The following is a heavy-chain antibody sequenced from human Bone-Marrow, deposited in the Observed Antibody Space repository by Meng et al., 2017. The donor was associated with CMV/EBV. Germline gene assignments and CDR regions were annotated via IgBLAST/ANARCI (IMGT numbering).Heavy chain of an antibody. D-gene: IGHD3-22*01. CDR2: ISSSGSAK. V-gene: IGHV3-48*03. CDR3: ARVDYDNSNYYHP. CDR1: GFTFSSYE. J-gene: IGHJ5*02. Sequence: GGSLRLSCAVSGFTFSSYEMTWVRQAPGKGLEWVSYISSSGSAKYYADSVKGRFTISRYNANNSLSLQLNSLRAEDTSVYYCARVDYDNSNYYHPWGQGTLVTVSS.